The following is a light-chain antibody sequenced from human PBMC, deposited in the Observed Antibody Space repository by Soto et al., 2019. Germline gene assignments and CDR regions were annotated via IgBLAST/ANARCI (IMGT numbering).Light chain of an antibody. J-gene: IGKJ2*01. V-gene: IGKV3-15*01. CDR2: GAS. CDR1: QSVGSN. Sequence: EIVLTQSPATLSVSPGEGANLSCRSSQSVGSNLAWYQQKPGQTPRLLIYGASTRATGIPARFSGSGSGAEFTLTISSLQSEDFAVYYCQQYNSWPPAYTFGQGTKLEIK. CDR3: QQYNSWPPAYT.